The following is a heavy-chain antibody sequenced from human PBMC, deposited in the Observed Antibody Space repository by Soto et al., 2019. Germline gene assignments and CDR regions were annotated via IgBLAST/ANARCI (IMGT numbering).Heavy chain of an antibody. CDR1: GFSLSSTRMA. CDR2: IYWDDDK. V-gene: IGHV2-5*02. D-gene: IGHD6-19*01. CDR3: AHIVVAGLGYYFDY. Sequence: HITLKESGPTLVKPTQTLTLTCTFSGFSLSSTRMAVGWIRQPPGKALEWLALIYWDDDKRYSPFLRSRLTITKDTAKHQVVLTMSNMDPVDIVISYCAHIVVAGLGYYFDYWGQGTLVTVSS. J-gene: IGHJ4*02.